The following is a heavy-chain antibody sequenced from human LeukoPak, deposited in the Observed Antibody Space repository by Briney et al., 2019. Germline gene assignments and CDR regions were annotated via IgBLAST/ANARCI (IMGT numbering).Heavy chain of an antibody. J-gene: IGHJ4*02. CDR2: YTASP. CDR1: GGCIRSGDYY. D-gene: IGHD3-10*01. CDR3: ARSTNHDASGSYYFDS. Sequence: SETLSLTCTVSGGCIRSGDYYWSWIRQPPGKGLEWIGYTASPYHNPSLKSRVTISIDTSKNQISLKLDSVTASDTAVYYCARSTNHDASGSYYFDSWGQGILVTVTS. V-gene: IGHV4-30-4*01.